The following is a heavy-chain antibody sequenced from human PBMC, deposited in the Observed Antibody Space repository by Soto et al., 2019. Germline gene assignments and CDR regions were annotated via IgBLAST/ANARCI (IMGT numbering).Heavy chain of an antibody. CDR1: GVGLSTYA. V-gene: IGHV3-23*01. CDR2: ISGNSGKT. D-gene: IGHD2-21*02. Sequence: EVQLLESGGGFVQPGGSLRLSCTASGVGLSTYALSWVRQAPGKGREWVSVISGNSGKTDYAESMKGRFRISRDKSENTVYLQMNRLRAEDTAVYYCALPSCGGDCYSPFDYWGQGTLVTVSS. CDR3: ALPSCGGDCYSPFDY. J-gene: IGHJ4*02.